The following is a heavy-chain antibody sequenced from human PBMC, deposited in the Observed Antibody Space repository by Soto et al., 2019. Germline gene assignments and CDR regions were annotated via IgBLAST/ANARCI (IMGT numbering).Heavy chain of an antibody. J-gene: IGHJ6*02. CDR3: ARGQGDCSSTSCFIDYYYYGMDV. CDR2: ISAYNGNT. D-gene: IGHD2-2*01. CDR1: GYTFTSYG. Sequence: ASVKVSCKASGYTFTSYGISWVRQAPGQGLEWMGWISAYNGNTNYAQKLQGRVTMTTDTSTSTAYMDLRSLRSDDTAVYYCARGQGDCSSTSCFIDYYYYGMDVWGQGTTVTVSS. V-gene: IGHV1-18*01.